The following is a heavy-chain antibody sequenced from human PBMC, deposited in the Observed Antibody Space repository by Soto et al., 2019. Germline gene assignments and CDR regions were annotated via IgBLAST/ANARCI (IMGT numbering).Heavy chain of an antibody. J-gene: IGHJ6*03. D-gene: IGHD6-6*01. CDR2: ISGSGGST. V-gene: IGHV3-23*01. CDR1: GFTFSSYA. Sequence: EVQLLESGGGLVQPGGSLRLSCAASGFTFSSYAMSWVRQAPGKGLEWVSAISGSGGSTYYADSVKGRFTISRDNSKNTLYLQMNSLRAEDTAVYYRAKEVRVRDSSSSGIHYYYYMDVWGKGTTVTVSS. CDR3: AKEVRVRDSSSSGIHYYYYMDV.